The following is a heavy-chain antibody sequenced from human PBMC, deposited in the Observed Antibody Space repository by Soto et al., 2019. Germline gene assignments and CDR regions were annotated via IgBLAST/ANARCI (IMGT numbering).Heavy chain of an antibody. Sequence: QVQLQESGPGLVKPSGTLSLTCAVSGGSISSSNWWRWVRQPPGKGLEWIGEIDHSGSTNYNPSLKRRPTTSVDNSAYQFSLNVPSVSAAATAVYYCARVVGYCRGVLCPYYFAYGGRGTLVPVSS. CDR1: GGSISSSNW. CDR3: ARVVGYCRGVLCPYYFAY. V-gene: IGHV4-4*02. CDR2: IDHSGST. D-gene: IGHD2-15*01. J-gene: IGHJ4*02.